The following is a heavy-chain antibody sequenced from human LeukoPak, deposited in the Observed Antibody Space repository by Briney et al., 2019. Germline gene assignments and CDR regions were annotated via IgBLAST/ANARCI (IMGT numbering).Heavy chain of an antibody. V-gene: IGHV3-7*04. Sequence: GGSLRLSCAASGFTFESYWMAWVRQAPGKGLEWVAHIKEGGSETYYVGSVKGRFTISRDNAKSSLYLQMNGLRVEDTAIYYCARGGSRGSFDKWGQGALVTVSS. J-gene: IGHJ4*02. CDR3: ARGGSRGSFDK. CDR1: GFTFESYW. D-gene: IGHD1-26*01. CDR2: IKEGGSET.